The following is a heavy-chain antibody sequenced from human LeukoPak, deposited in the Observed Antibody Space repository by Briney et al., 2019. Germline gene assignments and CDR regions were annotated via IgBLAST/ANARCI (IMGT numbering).Heavy chain of an antibody. J-gene: IGHJ4*02. D-gene: IGHD1-26*01. CDR2: IYTSGST. CDR3: ARENSGSYREFDY. CDR1: GGSISSYY. V-gene: IGHV4-4*07. Sequence: SETLSLTCTVSGGSISSYYWSWIRQPAGKGLEWIGRIYTSGSTDYNASLKSRVSMSVDTSKNQFSLKLSSATAADTAVFYCARENSGSYREFDYWGQGTLVTVSS.